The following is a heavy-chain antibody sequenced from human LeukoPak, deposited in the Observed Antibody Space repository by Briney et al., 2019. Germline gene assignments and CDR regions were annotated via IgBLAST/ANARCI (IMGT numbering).Heavy chain of an antibody. D-gene: IGHD2-15*01. CDR2: FSASDGSR. CDR3: ARETRILYYYYYMDV. V-gene: IGHV3-23*01. Sequence: GGSLRLSCEASGFSFSSYGMSWVRQAPGEGLQWVSGFSASDGSRYYADSVKGRFTISRDNSKNSLYLQMNSLRAEDTAVYYCARETRILYYYYYMDVWGKGTTVTVSS. J-gene: IGHJ6*03. CDR1: GFSFSSYG.